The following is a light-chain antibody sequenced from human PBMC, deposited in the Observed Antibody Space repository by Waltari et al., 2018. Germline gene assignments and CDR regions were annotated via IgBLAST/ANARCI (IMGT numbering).Light chain of an antibody. CDR3: QQVNSFRT. V-gene: IGKV1-9*01. J-gene: IGKJ1*01. CDR2: AAS. Sequence: DIQLTQSPSFLSASVGDRVTIPCRASQDISSYLAWYQQKPGKAPKLLIYAASTLQSGVPSRFSGSGSGTAFTLTISSLQPEDFATYYCQQVNSFRTFGQGTKVEIK. CDR1: QDISSY.